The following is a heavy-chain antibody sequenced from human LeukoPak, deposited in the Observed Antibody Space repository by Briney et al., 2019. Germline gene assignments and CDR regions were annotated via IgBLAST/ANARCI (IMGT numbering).Heavy chain of an antibody. V-gene: IGHV6-1*01. CDR3: SSALASGPVDY. Sequence: SQTLSLTRAISGDSVSSNSAAWGWIRQPPSRGLEWLGRTYYRSGWHNAHALSVESRITSNPDTSKNHVSLLFTSVSPEYMAVYYCSSALASGPVDYWGQGTLVTVSS. CDR2: TYYRSGWHN. J-gene: IGHJ4*02. CDR1: GDSVSSNSAA. D-gene: IGHD3-10*01.